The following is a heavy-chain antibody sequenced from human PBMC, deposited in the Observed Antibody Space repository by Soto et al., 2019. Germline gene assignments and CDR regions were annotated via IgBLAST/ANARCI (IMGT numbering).Heavy chain of an antibody. CDR1: GFTFSSYW. CDR3: ARDLDPGSCCLDY. V-gene: IGHV3-74*01. D-gene: IGHD6-19*01. CDR2: INGDASNT. J-gene: IGHJ4*02. Sequence: EVQLVESGGGLVQPGGSLRLSCAASGFTFSSYWMHWVRQAPGKGLVWVSRINGDASNTNYADSVKGRFTISRDNAKNTLYLQMNSLRAEDTAVYYCARDLDPGSCCLDYWGQGTLVTVSS.